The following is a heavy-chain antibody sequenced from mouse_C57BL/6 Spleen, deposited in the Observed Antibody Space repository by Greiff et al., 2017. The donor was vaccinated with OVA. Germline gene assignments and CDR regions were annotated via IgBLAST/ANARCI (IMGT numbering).Heavy chain of an antibody. CDR1: GYTFTDYY. V-gene: IGHV1-26*01. Sequence: VQLQQSGPELVKPGASVKISCKASGYTFTDYYMNWVKQSHGKSLEWIGDINPNNGGTSYNQKFKGKATLTVDKSSSTAYMELRSLTSEDSAVYYCARSTTVVADYAMDYWSQGTSVTVSS. CDR3: ARSTTVVADYAMDY. J-gene: IGHJ4*01. CDR2: INPNNGGT. D-gene: IGHD1-1*01.